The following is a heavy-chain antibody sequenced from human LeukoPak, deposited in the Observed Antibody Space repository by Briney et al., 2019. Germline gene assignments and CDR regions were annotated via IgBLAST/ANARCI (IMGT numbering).Heavy chain of an antibody. Sequence: PGGSLRLSCAASGFTFSSYAMHWVRQAPGKGLEWVAVISYDGSNKYYADSVRGRFTISRDNSKNTLYLQMNSLRAEDTAVYYCARDEDDILTGWDYWGQGTLVTVSS. V-gene: IGHV3-30-3*01. CDR3: ARDEDDILTGWDY. J-gene: IGHJ4*02. CDR1: GFTFSSYA. D-gene: IGHD3-9*01. CDR2: ISYDGSNK.